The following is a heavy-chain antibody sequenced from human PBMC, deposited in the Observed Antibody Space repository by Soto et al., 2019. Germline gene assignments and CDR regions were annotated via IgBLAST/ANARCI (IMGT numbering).Heavy chain of an antibody. CDR2: IDWDDEK. D-gene: IGHD6-13*01. CDR3: ARTRAADGSFLFDY. V-gene: IGHV2-70*01. CDR1: GFSLSTSGMC. Sequence: VSGPTLVNPTQTLTLTCTFSGFSLSTSGMCVSWIRQPPGKTLDWLAVIDWDDEKFYSTSLKTRLTISKDTSNNQVVLTMTNMDPEDTGTYYCARTRAADGSFLFDYWGQGTLVTVSS. J-gene: IGHJ4*02.